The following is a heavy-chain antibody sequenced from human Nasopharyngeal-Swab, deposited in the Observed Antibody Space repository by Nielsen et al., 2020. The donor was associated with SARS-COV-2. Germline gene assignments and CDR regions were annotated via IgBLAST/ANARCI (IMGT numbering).Heavy chain of an antibody. Sequence: GESPNTSCAAPGSSFSRHWMHWVRHAPGKDLLSLSRTNTDGSNTHYAGSVEGRFTVSRDNAKKMLYLEMNSLRDEDTAVYYCSTEGRNSYLYMDVWGKGTTVTVSS. CDR3: STEGRNSYLYMDV. CDR1: GSSFSRHW. D-gene: IGHD5-18*01. CDR2: TNTDGSNT. V-gene: IGHV3-74*01. J-gene: IGHJ6*03.